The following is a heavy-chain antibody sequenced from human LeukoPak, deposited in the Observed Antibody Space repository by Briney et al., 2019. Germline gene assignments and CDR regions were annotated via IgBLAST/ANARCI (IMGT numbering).Heavy chain of an antibody. J-gene: IGHJ4*02. CDR1: GFTFSDSY. Sequence: GGSLRLSCAASGFTFSDSYMSWIRQAPGKGLEWVSYISSSGSTIYYADSVKGRFTISRDNAKNSLYLQMNSLRAEDTAVYYCARRRYNWNAIDYWGQGTLVTVSS. D-gene: IGHD1-20*01. CDR2: ISSSGSTI. V-gene: IGHV3-11*01. CDR3: ARRRYNWNAIDY.